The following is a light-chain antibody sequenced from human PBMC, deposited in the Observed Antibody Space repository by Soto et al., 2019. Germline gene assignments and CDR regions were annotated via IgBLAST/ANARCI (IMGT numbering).Light chain of an antibody. J-gene: IGKJ5*01. Sequence: DVQMTQSPSSLSAPVGDSVTITCQASETINNYLNWYQQTPGKAPKLLIYDVSNLETGVPSRFSGRRSGTEFTLTITTLQPEDFATYYCQQYEHIPLTFGQGTRLDIK. CDR1: ETINNY. CDR2: DVS. CDR3: QQYEHIPLT. V-gene: IGKV1-33*01.